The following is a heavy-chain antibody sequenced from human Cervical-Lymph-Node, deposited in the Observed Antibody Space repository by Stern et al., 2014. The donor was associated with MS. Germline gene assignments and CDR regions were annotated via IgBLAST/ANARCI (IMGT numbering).Heavy chain of an antibody. Sequence: QVQLVQSGAEVKKPGASVKVSCKVSGYTLSEISMHWVRQAPGKGLEWMGGFDPEHGETRYAQKFQGRVTMAEDRSTDTAYMELSSLRSEDTAVYYCATHRGRVTYHYGMDVWGQGTTVTVSS. D-gene: IGHD2-21*02. CDR2: FDPEHGET. J-gene: IGHJ6*02. V-gene: IGHV1-24*01. CDR3: ATHRGRVTYHYGMDV. CDR1: GYTLSEIS.